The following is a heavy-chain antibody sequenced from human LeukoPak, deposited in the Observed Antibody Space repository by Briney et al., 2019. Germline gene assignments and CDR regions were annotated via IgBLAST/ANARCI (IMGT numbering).Heavy chain of an antibody. CDR3: AKYSSGWYGSDAFDI. V-gene: IGHV3-23*01. J-gene: IGHJ3*02. Sequence: PGGSLRLSCAASGFTFSSYAMSWVRQAPGKGLEWVSAISGSGGSTYYADSVKGRFTISRDNSKNTLYLQVNSLRAEDTAVYYCAKYSSGWYGSDAFDIWGQGTMVTVSS. CDR1: GFTFSSYA. CDR2: ISGSGGST. D-gene: IGHD6-19*01.